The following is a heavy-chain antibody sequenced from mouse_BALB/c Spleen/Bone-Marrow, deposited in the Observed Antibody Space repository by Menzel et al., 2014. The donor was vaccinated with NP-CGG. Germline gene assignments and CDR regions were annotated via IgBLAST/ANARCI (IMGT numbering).Heavy chain of an antibody. D-gene: IGHD4-1*01. J-gene: IGHJ1*01. Sequence: VQLKQSGAELVKPGASAKLPCTASGFNIKDTYMHWVKQRPEQGLEWIGRIDPANGNTKYDPKFQGKATITAHTSSNTAYLQLGSLTSEDTAVYYCARAGRGRYFDVWGAGTTVTVSS. V-gene: IGHV14-3*02. CDR1: GFNIKDTY. CDR2: IDPANGNT. CDR3: ARAGRGRYFDV.